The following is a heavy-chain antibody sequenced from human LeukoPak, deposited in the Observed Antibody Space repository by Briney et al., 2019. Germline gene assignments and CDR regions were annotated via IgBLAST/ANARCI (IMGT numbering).Heavy chain of an antibody. CDR3: ARSYGVTTNLFDY. CDR2: ISSSSSYI. Sequence: PGGSLRLSCAASGFTFSSYSMNWVRQAPGKGLEWVSYISSSSSYIYYADSVKGRFTISRDNAKNSLYLQTNSLRAEDTAVYYCARSYGVTTNLFDYWGQGTLVTVSS. V-gene: IGHV3-21*01. D-gene: IGHD4-17*01. CDR1: GFTFSSYS. J-gene: IGHJ4*02.